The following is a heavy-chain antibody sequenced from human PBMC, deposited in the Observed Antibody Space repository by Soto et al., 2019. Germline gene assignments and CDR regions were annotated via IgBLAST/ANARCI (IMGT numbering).Heavy chain of an antibody. CDR1: GGSISSYY. CDR3: ARGGGVYYFDY. V-gene: IGHV4-59*01. CDR2: IYYSGIT. J-gene: IGHJ4*02. D-gene: IGHD2-8*02. Sequence: LSLTCTVSGGSISSYYGGWIRQPPGKGLEWIGYIYYSGITDYNPSLKSRVTISVDTSKSQFSLKLTSVTAADTAVYYCARGGGVYYFDYWGQGTLVTVSS.